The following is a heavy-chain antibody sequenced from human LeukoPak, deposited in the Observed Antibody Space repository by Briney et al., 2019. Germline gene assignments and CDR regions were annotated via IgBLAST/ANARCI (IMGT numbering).Heavy chain of an antibody. CDR1: GFTFNNYA. J-gene: IGHJ6*02. D-gene: IGHD2-15*01. CDR2: IIGSGGTT. V-gene: IGHV3-23*01. Sequence: GGSLRLSCAASGFTFNNYAMSWVRQAPGKGLEWVSSIIGSGGTTYTADSVKGRFIISRDNSRNTLFLQMNILSTDDTAVYFCVKGGGYSYSYAMDVWGQGTTVTVSS. CDR3: VKGGGYSYSYAMDV.